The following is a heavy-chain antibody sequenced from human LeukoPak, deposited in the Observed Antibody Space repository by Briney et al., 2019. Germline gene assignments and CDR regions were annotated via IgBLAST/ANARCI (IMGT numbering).Heavy chain of an antibody. CDR1: GFTFSGYA. D-gene: IGHD3-10*01. CDR2: ISGSGGST. V-gene: IGHV3-23*01. Sequence: GGSLRLSCAASGFTFSGYAISWVRHAPGKGLEWVSAISGSGGSTYYADSVKGRFTISRDSSKNTLYLQMNNLRAEDTAVYYCAKGQYYGDVWGQGTTVTVSS. CDR3: AKGQYYGDV. J-gene: IGHJ6*02.